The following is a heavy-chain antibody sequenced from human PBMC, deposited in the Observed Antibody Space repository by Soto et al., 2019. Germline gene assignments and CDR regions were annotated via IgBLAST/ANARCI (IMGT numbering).Heavy chain of an antibody. D-gene: IGHD3-10*02. J-gene: IGHJ4*02. Sequence: QVQLRESGPGLVKPSETLSLTCTVSGDSLKSNSYSWTWIRQSPGKGLQWIGSVSYTGSTNYTPSLGGGSPMSIDTPSHRSSWGLSSGTAADRAFYYCARGDYVGGDVYVVYSYSPYFDSGGQGPPVTVP. CDR2: VSYTGST. CDR3: ARGDYVGGDVYVVYSYSPYFDS. CDR1: GDSLKSNSYS. V-gene: IGHV4-61*01.